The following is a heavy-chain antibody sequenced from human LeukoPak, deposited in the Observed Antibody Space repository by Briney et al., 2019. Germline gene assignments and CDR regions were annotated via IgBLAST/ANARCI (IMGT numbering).Heavy chain of an antibody. D-gene: IGHD6-13*01. CDR1: GGTFSIYA. Sequence: ASVTVSCTASGGTFSIYAISWVRQAPGQGLEWMGGIIPIFGTANYAQKFQGRVTITADESTSTAYMELSSLRSEDTAVYYCARFPSSLAAAGYYFDYWGQGTLVTVSS. V-gene: IGHV1-69*01. CDR2: IIPIFGTA. J-gene: IGHJ4*02. CDR3: ARFPSSLAAAGYYFDY.